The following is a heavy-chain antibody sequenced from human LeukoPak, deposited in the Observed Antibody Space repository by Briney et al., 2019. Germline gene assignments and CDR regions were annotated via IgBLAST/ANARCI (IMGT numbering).Heavy chain of an antibody. CDR2: IYYSGST. Sequence: SETLSLTCTVSGGSISSSSYYWGWIRQPPGKGLEWIGSIYYSGSTYYNPSLNSRVTISVDTSKNQFSLKLSSVTAADTAVYYCARHLSGWPPRVTLPFDCWGQGTLVTVSS. D-gene: IGHD6-19*01. V-gene: IGHV4-39*01. J-gene: IGHJ4*02. CDR3: ARHLSGWPPRVTLPFDC. CDR1: GGSISSSSYY.